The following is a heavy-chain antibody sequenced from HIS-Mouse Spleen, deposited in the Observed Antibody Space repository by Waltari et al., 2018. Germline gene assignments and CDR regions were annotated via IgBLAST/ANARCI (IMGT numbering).Heavy chain of an antibody. J-gene: IGHJ4*02. D-gene: IGHD1-26*01. V-gene: IGHV3-30-3*01. Sequence: QVQLVESGGGVVQPGRSLRLSCAASGFTFSSYAMHWVRQAPGKGLEWVAVISYDGSNKYYADSVKGRFTISRDNSKNTLYLQMNSLRAEDTAVYYCARPKGASYVFDYWGQGTLVTVSS. CDR1: GFTFSSYA. CDR2: ISYDGSNK. CDR3: ARPKGASYVFDY.